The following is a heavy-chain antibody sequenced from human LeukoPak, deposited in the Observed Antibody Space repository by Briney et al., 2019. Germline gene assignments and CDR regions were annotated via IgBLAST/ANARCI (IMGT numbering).Heavy chain of an antibody. CDR2: NQSDWEST. V-gene: IGHV3-74*01. J-gene: IGHJ4*02. CDR3: ARGGSIDY. D-gene: IGHD3-16*01. CDR1: GFIFSNYW. Sequence: GGPQTLSCVASGFIFSNYWVHWVRHATGEGQVWVLRNQSDWESTHYADSVKGQFTISRDNAKNTLYQQMNSLRAEDTAGYCCARGGSIDYWGQGTLVTVSA.